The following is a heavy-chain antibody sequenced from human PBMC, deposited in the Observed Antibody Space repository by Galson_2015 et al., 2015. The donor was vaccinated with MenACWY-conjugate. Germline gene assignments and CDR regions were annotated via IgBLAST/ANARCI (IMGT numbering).Heavy chain of an antibody. CDR3: ARDATPIVIATRFDY. CDR1: GFTFSSYW. Sequence: SLRLSCAASGFTFSSYWMSWVRQAPGKGLEWVANMKQDGSEKYYVDSVKGRFTISRDNAKNSLYLQMNSLRAEDTAVYYCARDATPIVIATRFDYWGQGTLVTVSS. J-gene: IGHJ4*02. CDR2: MKQDGSEK. D-gene: IGHD1-26*01. V-gene: IGHV3-7*03.